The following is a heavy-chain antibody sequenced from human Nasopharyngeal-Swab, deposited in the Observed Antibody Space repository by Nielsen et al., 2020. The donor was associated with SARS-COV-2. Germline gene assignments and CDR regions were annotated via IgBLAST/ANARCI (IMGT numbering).Heavy chain of an antibody. Sequence: SRQCPGKALERIGSIYYSGSTYYNPSLKSRVTISVDTSKNQFSLKLSSVTAADTAVYYCARLDYDILTGYGDLYYFDYWGQGTLVTVSS. V-gene: IGHV4-39*01. CDR2: IYYSGST. J-gene: IGHJ4*02. D-gene: IGHD3-9*01. CDR3: ARLDYDILTGYGDLYYFDY.